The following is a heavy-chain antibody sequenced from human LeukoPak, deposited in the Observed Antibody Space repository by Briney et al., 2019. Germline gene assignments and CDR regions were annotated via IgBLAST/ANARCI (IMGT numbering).Heavy chain of an antibody. CDR3: ARDPSLGY. CDR1: GFTFSSYE. CDR2: ISSSGLTI. Sequence: PGGSLRLSCAASGFTFSSYEMNWVRQAPGKGLEWVSYISSSGLTIDYADSVKGRFTISRDNAKNSLYLQMNSLRAEDTAVYYCARDPSLGYWGQGTLVTVSS. V-gene: IGHV3-48*03. J-gene: IGHJ4*02.